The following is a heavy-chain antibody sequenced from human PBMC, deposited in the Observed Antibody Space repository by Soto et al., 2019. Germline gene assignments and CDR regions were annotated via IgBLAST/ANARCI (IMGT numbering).Heavy chain of an antibody. V-gene: IGHV1-2*02. CDR3: AKELQRGMDV. D-gene: IGHD2-15*01. CDR2: VHPNSGGT. Sequence: QVPLVQSGAEVKQPGASVKVSCKASGYTFSVSHMHWVRQAPGQGLEWMGWVHPNSGGTNYAQRFEGRVTMTRDTSINTAYMELSRLTSDDTAVYYCAKELQRGMDVWGQGTTVTVSS. CDR1: GYTFSVSH. J-gene: IGHJ6*02.